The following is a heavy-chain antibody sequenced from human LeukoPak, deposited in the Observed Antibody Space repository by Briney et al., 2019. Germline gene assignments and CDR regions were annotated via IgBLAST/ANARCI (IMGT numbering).Heavy chain of an antibody. CDR3: ARAHYDGDYQYYFDY. Sequence: PSGTLSLTCDVSRYSISSNCYWAWIRQPPGKGLEWLGSIYYSGDTYYNPSLKSRVTCSVDTSKNQFSLKLNSVTAADTAVYYCARAHYDGDYQYYFDYWGQGIPVTVSS. J-gene: IGHJ4*02. D-gene: IGHD4-17*01. CDR1: RYSISSNCY. CDR2: IYYSGDT. V-gene: IGHV4-38-2*01.